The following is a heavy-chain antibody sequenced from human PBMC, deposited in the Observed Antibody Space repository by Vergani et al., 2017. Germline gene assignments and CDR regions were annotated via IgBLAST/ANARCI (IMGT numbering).Heavy chain of an antibody. J-gene: IGHJ4*02. V-gene: IGHV4-38-2*01. CDR2: IYSSGIT. D-gene: IGHD3-3*01. Sequence: QVNLQESGPGLVKPSETLSLTCAVSGDSISSGNNWGWIRQPPGKGLEWIRRIYSSGITNYNPSLKSRVTISIDTSKNQFSLTLNSVTAADTAVYYCATRSYDRVDYWGKGALVSVSS. CDR1: GDSISSGNN. CDR3: ATRSYDRVDY.